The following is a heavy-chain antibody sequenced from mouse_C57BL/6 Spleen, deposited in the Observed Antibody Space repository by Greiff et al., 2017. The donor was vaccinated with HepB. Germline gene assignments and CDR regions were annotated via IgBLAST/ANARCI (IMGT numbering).Heavy chain of an antibody. J-gene: IGHJ4*01. CDR3: ARRDYSNYFMDY. CDR1: GYAFSSSW. D-gene: IGHD2-5*01. V-gene: IGHV1-82*01. Sequence: VQLQQSGPELVKPGASVKISCKASGYAFSSSWMNWVKQRPGKGLEWIGRIYPGDGDTNYNGKFKGKATLTADKSSSTAYMQLSSLTSEDSAVYFCARRDYSNYFMDYCGQGTSVTVSS. CDR2: IYPGDGDT.